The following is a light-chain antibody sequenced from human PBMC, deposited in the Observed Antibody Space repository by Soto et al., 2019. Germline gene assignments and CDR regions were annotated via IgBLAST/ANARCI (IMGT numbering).Light chain of an antibody. CDR1: QSVDFQ. J-gene: IGKJ1*01. V-gene: IGKV3-11*01. CDR3: LQDHDDSWT. CDR2: DAS. Sequence: EIVLTQSPVTLSLSPGERATLSCRASQSVDFQLAWYQQKPGQAPRLLISDASNRATGIPARFSGSGSGTDFTLIISSLEPEDFATYYCLQDHDDSWTFGQGTKVDIK.